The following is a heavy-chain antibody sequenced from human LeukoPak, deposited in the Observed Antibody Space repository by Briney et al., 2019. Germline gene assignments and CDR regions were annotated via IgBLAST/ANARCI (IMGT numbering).Heavy chain of an antibody. CDR3: ARAPQWLVNWFDP. CDR2: ISSSSSYI. J-gene: IGHJ5*02. CDR1: GFTFGSYD. Sequence: GGSLRLSCAASGFTFGSYDLSWVRQAPGKGLEWVSSISSSSSYIYYADSVKGRFTISRDNAKNSLYLQMNSLRAEDTAVYYCARAPQWLVNWFDPWGQGTLVTVSS. V-gene: IGHV3-21*01. D-gene: IGHD6-19*01.